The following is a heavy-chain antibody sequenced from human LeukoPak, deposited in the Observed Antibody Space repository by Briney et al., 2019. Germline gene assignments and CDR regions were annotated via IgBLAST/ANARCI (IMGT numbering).Heavy chain of an antibody. J-gene: IGHJ4*02. CDR1: GDSISSSSYY. CDR3: ARGSRAVAGTTFFDY. D-gene: IGHD6-19*01. Sequence: SETLSLTCTVSGDSISSSSYYWGWIRQPPGKGLEWIGSIYYSGSTYYNPSLKSRVTISVDTSKNQFSLKLSSVTAADTAVYYCARGSRAVAGTTFFDYWGQGTLVTVSS. V-gene: IGHV4-39*07. CDR2: IYYSGST.